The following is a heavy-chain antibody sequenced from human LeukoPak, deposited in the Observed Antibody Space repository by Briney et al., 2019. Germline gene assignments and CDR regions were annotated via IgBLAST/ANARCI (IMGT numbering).Heavy chain of an antibody. D-gene: IGHD5-18*01. Sequence: ASANVSCTASGGTFSSYTISWVRQAPGPGLESMGRMIPILGVANYAQKFQGRVTITADKSTSTAYMELSSLRSEDTAVYYCARLPAGDTAMVPYYYYGMDVSGQGTTVTVSS. CDR1: GGTFSSYT. CDR2: MIPILGVA. V-gene: IGHV1-69*02. J-gene: IGHJ6*02. CDR3: ARLPAGDTAMVPYYYYGMDV.